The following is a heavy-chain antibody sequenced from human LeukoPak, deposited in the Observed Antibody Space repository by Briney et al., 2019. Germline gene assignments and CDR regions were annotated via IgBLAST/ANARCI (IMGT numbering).Heavy chain of an antibody. Sequence: GGSLRLSCAASGFTFSSFGMHWVRKAPGKGLEWVAVIWYHGNEIHYVDSVKGRFTISRDNFRNTLYLQMDSLRAEDSAVYYCVRGSGGNGYGYWGDNWGQGTLVTVSS. CDR2: IWYHGNEI. CDR3: VRGSGGNGYGYWGDN. CDR1: GFTFSSFG. V-gene: IGHV3-33*01. D-gene: IGHD5-12*01. J-gene: IGHJ4*02.